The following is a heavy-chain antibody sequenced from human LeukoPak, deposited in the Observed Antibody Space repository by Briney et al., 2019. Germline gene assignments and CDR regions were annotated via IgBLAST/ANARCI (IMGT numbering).Heavy chain of an antibody. J-gene: IGHJ4*02. D-gene: IGHD5-24*01. Sequence: SETLSLTCAVYGGSFSGYYWGWIRQPPGKGLEWIGEINHSGSTNYNPSLKSRLTISVDTSKNQFSLKLSSVTAADTAVYYCARLPGAAILGGYYFDYWGQGTLVTVSS. V-gene: IGHV4-34*01. CDR1: GGSFSGYY. CDR2: INHSGST. CDR3: ARLPGAAILGGYYFDY.